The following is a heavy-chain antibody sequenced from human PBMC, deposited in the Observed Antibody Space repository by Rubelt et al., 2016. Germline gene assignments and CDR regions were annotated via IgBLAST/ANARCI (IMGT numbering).Heavy chain of an antibody. CDR3: AREVGARQGSVY. D-gene: IGHD6-6*01. Sequence: QLQLQESGPGLVKPSETLSLTCSVSGGFISGSDYYWGCIRQPPGKGLEWIGSIYYSGITHSSPSLKSRAAISIDTSNNQFSLSRTAVTATDTAVYYWAREVGARQGSVYWGQGTLVTVSS. CDR1: GGFISGSDYY. V-gene: IGHV4-39*07. CDR2: IYYSGIT. J-gene: IGHJ4*02.